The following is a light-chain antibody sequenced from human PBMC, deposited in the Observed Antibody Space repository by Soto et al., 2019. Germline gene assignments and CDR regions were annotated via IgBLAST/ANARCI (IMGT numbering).Light chain of an antibody. CDR1: ENIRTS. V-gene: IGKV3-11*01. CDR2: DAF. Sequence: EVILTQFPATLSMSPGESATLSCRASENIRTSLAWYQHRPGQPPRLLIYDAFNRATGIPPRFSGGGSGTDFTLTISGLEPEDFAVYYCQQRASWPPFTFGGGIKVEIK. J-gene: IGKJ4*01. CDR3: QQRASWPPFT.